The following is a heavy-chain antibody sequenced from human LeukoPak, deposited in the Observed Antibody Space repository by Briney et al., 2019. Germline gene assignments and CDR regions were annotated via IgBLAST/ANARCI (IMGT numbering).Heavy chain of an antibody. Sequence: GGSLTLSCAASGFTFSRYAMTWVRQPPGKGLEWVAGTSSSGCSTYYTHSVKSRFTITRDNSWNTLSLQMNSRRGEDTATYYCAKGWSKSYLDGFDIWGQGGMVTVSS. V-gene: IGHV3-23*01. D-gene: IGHD3-16*02. J-gene: IGHJ3*02. CDR3: AKGWSKSYLDGFDI. CDR2: TSSSGCST. CDR1: GFTFSRYA.